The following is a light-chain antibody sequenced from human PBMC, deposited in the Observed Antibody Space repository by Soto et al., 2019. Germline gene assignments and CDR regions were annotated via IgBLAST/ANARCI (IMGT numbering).Light chain of an antibody. CDR2: ESS. CDR1: QTIGGNY. CDR3: QQYGSSPRYT. J-gene: IGKJ2*01. Sequence: EIVLTQSPGTLSLSPGERATLSCRASQTIGGNYLAWYQQQPGRPPRLIIYESSIRATVVPYRFSGSGSGTAFTFSIISLEPADFAVYYCQQYGSSPRYTFGQGTRLDIK. V-gene: IGKV3-20*01.